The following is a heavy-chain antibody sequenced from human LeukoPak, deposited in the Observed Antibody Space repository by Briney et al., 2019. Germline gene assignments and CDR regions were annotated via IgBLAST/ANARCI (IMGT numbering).Heavy chain of an antibody. Sequence: GGSLRLSSAASGFTFSSYGMHWVRPAPGKGLEWEACIRYDGSNKYYADSVKGRFTISRDNSKNTLYLQMNSLRAEDTAVYYCAKAMGRGCGSYASRYFQHWGQGTLVTVSS. D-gene: IGHD1-26*01. V-gene: IGHV3-30*02. CDR2: IRYDGSNK. CDR3: AKAMGRGCGSYASRYFQH. J-gene: IGHJ1*01. CDR1: GFTFSSYG.